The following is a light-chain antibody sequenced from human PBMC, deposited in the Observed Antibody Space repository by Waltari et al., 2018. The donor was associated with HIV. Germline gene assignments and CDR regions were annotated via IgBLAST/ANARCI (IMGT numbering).Light chain of an antibody. V-gene: IGLV1-40*01. CDR2: GNT. Sequence: QSVLTQPPSVSGAPGQRVTISCTGSSSNFGTGYNVHWYQQLPGTPPKLLIYGNTNRPSGVPDRFSGSKSGTSASLAITGLQAEDEADYYCQSYDSSLSGSSVVFGGGTKLTVL. CDR1: SSNFGTGYN. CDR3: QSYDSSLSGSSVV. J-gene: IGLJ2*01.